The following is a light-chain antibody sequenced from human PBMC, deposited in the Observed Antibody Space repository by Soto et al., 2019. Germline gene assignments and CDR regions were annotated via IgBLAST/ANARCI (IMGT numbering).Light chain of an antibody. J-gene: IGKJ2*03. CDR1: QRISNW. CDR2: DAS. V-gene: IGKV1-5*01. Sequence: DIQMTQSPSTLSASVGDRVTITCRPSQRISNWLAWYQQKPGKAPKVLIYDASSLKSGVPSRFSGSGAGTEVTITIHSLQPDDFATYYCQHYNGRFGQGTRLEI. CDR3: QHYNGR.